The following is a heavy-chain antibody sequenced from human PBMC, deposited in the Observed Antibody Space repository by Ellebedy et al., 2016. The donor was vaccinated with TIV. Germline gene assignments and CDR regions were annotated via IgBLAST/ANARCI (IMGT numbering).Heavy chain of an antibody. D-gene: IGHD3-16*01. V-gene: IGHV1-2*02. CDR1: GYTFTGYY. J-gene: IGHJ4*02. CDR3: ARVGGADPDY. CDR2: INPNSGGT. Sequence: AASVKVSCKASGYTFTGYYINWVRQAPGQGLEWMGWINPNSGGTNYAQKFQGRVTMTRDTSISTAYMELSRLTSDDTAMYYCARVGGADPDYWGQGTLVTVSS.